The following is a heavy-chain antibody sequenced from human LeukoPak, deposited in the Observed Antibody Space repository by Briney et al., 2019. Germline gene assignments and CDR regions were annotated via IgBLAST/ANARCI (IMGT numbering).Heavy chain of an antibody. D-gene: IGHD3-3*01. CDR3: AKDRDFWSGYRYYFDY. Sequence: PGRSLRLSCAASGFTFSSYGMYWVRQAPGNGLEWVAVISYDGSNKYYADSVKGRFTISRDNSKNTLYLQMNSLRAEDTAVYYCAKDRDFWSGYRYYFDYWGQGTLVTVST. V-gene: IGHV3-30*18. J-gene: IGHJ4*02. CDR2: ISYDGSNK. CDR1: GFTFSSYG.